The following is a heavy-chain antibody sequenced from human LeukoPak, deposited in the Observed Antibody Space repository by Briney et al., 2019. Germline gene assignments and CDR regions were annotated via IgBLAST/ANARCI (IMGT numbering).Heavy chain of an antibody. V-gene: IGHV1-2*02. CDR2: INPNSGGT. CDR1: GYSFIGYY. Sequence: GASVKVSCKASGYSFIGYYMHWVRQAPGQGLEWMGWINPNSGGTTYAQKFQGRVTMTRDTPISTAYMEVSGLRFDDTAVYYCARETDVAGITVTGTWDYWGQGTLVTVSS. CDR3: ARETDVAGITVTGTWDY. J-gene: IGHJ4*02. D-gene: IGHD6-19*01.